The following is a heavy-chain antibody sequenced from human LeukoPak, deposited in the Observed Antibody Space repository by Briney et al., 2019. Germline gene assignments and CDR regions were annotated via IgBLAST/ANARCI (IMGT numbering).Heavy chain of an antibody. V-gene: IGHV3-33*01. CDR1: GFTFSSYG. CDR3: ARGDPAPPYYYYYYGMDV. Sequence: GGSLRLSCAASGFTFSSYGMHWVRQAPGKGLEWVAVIWYDGSNKYYADSVKGRFTISRDNSKNTPYLQMNSLRAEDTAVYYCARGDPAPPYYYYYYGMDVWGQGTTVTVSS. CDR2: IWYDGSNK. J-gene: IGHJ6*02.